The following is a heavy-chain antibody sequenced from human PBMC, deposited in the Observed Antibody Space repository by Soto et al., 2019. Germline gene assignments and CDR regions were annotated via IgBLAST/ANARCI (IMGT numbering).Heavy chain of an antibody. V-gene: IGHV2-70*11. CDR3: ARGLLWFGEYHPFDY. Sequence: SGPTLVNPTPTLTLTCTFSGFSLSTSGMCVSWIRQPPGKALEWLARIDWDDDKYYSTSLKTRLTISKDTSKNQVVLTMTNMDPVDTATYYCARGLLWFGEYHPFDYWGQGTLVTVSS. CDR1: GFSLSTSGMC. D-gene: IGHD3-10*01. CDR2: IDWDDDK. J-gene: IGHJ4*02.